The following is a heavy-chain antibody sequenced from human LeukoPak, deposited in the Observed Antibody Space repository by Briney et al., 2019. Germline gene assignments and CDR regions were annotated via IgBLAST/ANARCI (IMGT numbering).Heavy chain of an antibody. D-gene: IGHD3-10*01. CDR1: GYTFTSYY. CDR2: MNLSGGST. Sequence: ASVKVSCKESGYTFTSYYMQWVRQTPGQGLEWMGIMNLSGGSTSYAQKVQGRVTMTRDTSTSTVYMELSSLRPEDTAVYYCARGRYGSGSYHFDYWGQGTLVTVSS. V-gene: IGHV1-46*01. J-gene: IGHJ4*02. CDR3: ARGRYGSGSYHFDY.